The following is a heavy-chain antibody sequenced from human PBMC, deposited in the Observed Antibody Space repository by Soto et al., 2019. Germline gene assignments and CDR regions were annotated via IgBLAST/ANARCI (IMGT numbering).Heavy chain of an antibody. CDR2: ISWNGNII. D-gene: IGHD2-8*02. CDR3: AKGVSAAFCVGGICYFDS. V-gene: IGHV3-9*01. J-gene: IGHJ4*02. CDR1: GFTFDDYA. Sequence: EVQLVESGGGLVQPGRSLRLSCAASGFTFDDYAMHWVRRVPVKCLEWVSSISWNGNIIGYADSVKGRFTISRDNAKNSLYLQMNRVRTADTALDACAKGVSAAFCVGGICYFDSWCQGTLVTVSS.